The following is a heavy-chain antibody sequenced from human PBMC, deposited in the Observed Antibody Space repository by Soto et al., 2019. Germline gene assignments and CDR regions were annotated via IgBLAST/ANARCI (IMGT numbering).Heavy chain of an antibody. CDR1: GFTFSNYA. D-gene: IGHD3-9*01. CDR2: IGGSGSNT. CDR3: ARVVRHFDTPYGMDV. Sequence: EVQLLESGEGLVQPGGSLKLSCAASGFTFSNYAMSWVRQAPGKGLEWVSGIGGSGSNTYYAESVKGRFTISRDNSKNMLFLHMNNLRAEDTAEYYCARVVRHFDTPYGMDVWGQGTTVTVSS. J-gene: IGHJ6*02. V-gene: IGHV3-23*01.